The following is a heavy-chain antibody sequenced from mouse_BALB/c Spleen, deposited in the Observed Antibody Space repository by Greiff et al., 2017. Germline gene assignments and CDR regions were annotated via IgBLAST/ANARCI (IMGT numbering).Heavy chain of an antibody. D-gene: IGHD2-1*01. J-gene: IGHJ4*01. V-gene: IGHV5-4*02. Sequence: EVQLVESGGGLVKLGGSLKLSCAASGFTFSDYYMYWVRQTPEKRLEWVATISDGGSYTYYPDSVKGRFTISRDNAKNNLYLQMSSLKSEDTAMYYCARGYGIYAMDYWGQGTSVTVSS. CDR3: ARGYGIYAMDY. CDR2: ISDGGSYT. CDR1: GFTFSDYY.